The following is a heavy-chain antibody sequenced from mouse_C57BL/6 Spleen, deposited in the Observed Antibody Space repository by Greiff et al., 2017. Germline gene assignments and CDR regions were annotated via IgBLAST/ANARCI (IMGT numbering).Heavy chain of an antibody. V-gene: IGHV1-64*01. D-gene: IGHD2-3*01. CDR1: GYTFTSYW. CDR3: ARCDGYYGSAMDY. Sequence: QVQLQQPGAELVKPGASVKLSCKASGYTFTSYWMHWVKQRPGQGLEWIGMIHPNSGSTNYNEKFKSKATLTVDKSSSTAYMQLSSLTSEDSAVYYCARCDGYYGSAMDYWGQGTSLTVSS. CDR2: IHPNSGST. J-gene: IGHJ4*01.